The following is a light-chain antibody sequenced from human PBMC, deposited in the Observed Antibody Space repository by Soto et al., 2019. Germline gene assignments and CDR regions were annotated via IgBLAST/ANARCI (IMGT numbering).Light chain of an antibody. Sequence: DVQMTQSPSSLSASVGDTVTIACRASQPISNYLNWYQQMPGEVPKVLIFGASSLRSGVPSRFSGSGYGTDFTLTITNLQPVDISTYYGQQTHAVPLWFGQG. CDR2: GAS. J-gene: IGKJ1*01. V-gene: IGKV1-39*01. CDR3: QQTHAVPLW. CDR1: QPISNY.